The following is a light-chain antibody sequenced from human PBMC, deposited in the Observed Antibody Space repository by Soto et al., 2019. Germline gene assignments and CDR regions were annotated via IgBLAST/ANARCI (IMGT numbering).Light chain of an antibody. CDR2: AAS. V-gene: IGKV1-39*01. CDR3: QQTYSTPPT. J-gene: IGKJ1*01. CDR1: ENVDRY. Sequence: DIQVAQSPSSLSSSVGDRVTITCRASENVDRYVNWYQQIPGKAPSLLISAASTLQSGVPSRFRGSGSVTTFTLNIDSLQPEDFAMYYCQQTYSTPPTFGQGTNVE.